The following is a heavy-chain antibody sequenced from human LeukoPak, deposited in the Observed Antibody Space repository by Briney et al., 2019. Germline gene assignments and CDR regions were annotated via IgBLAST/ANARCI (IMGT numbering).Heavy chain of an antibody. CDR1: DDSFSSHY. V-gene: IGHV4-59*11. CDR2: ISYIGTT. Sequence: SETLSLTCAVPDDSFSSHYWTWIRQPPGKGLDWIGYISYIGTTNYNPSLKSRVTLSIDTSKNQFSLKLRSVTAADTAVYYCARDLVTVTKGFDIWGQGTMVSVSS. J-gene: IGHJ3*02. CDR3: ARDLVTVTKGFDI. D-gene: IGHD4-17*01.